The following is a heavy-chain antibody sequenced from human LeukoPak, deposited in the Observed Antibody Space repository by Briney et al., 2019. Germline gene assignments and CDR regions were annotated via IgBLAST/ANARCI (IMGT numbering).Heavy chain of an antibody. CDR3: ARDHGDYAGERLDY. V-gene: IGHV3-48*04. J-gene: IGHJ4*02. CDR1: GFTFNSYS. D-gene: IGHD4-17*01. CDR2: IGGSRSGSSRSII. Sequence: GGSLRLSCAASGFTFNSYSMNWFRQAPGKGLEWVSYIGGSRSGSSRSIIYYADSVKGRFTISRDNAKNSLYLQMNSLRAEDTAVYYCARDHGDYAGERLDYWGQGTLVTVSS.